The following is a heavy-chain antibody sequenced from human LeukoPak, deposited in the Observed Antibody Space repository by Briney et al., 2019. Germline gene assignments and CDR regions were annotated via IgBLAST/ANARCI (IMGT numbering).Heavy chain of an antibody. J-gene: IGHJ6*02. Sequence: GGSLRLSCAASGFTFSTYNINWVRQAPGKGLEWVSSINSSSTYIYYADSVKGRFTISRDNVKNSLYLQMNSLRAEDTAVYYCARDSPPEGMDVWGQGTTVTVSS. CDR3: ARDSPPEGMDV. V-gene: IGHV3-21*01. D-gene: IGHD1-14*01. CDR1: GFTFSTYN. CDR2: INSSSTYI.